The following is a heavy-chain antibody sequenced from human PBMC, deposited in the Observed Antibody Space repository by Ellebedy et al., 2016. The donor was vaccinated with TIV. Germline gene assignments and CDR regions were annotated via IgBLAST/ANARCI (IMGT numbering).Heavy chain of an antibody. CDR3: VKLDSSGFYYGRLDY. CDR1: GFNFSDYY. D-gene: IGHD3-22*01. CDR2: ITAGGGSI. V-gene: IGHV3-23*01. Sequence: GGSLRLSCAGSGFNFSDYYMSWVRQTPGKGLEWVSGITAGGGSIHYVDSVKGRFTISRDNSKKTLYLQMNSLRAEDTAVYYCVKLDSSGFYYGRLDYWGQGTLVTVSS. J-gene: IGHJ4*02.